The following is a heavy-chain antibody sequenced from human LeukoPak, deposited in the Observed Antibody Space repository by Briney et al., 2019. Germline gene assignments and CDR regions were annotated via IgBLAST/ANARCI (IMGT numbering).Heavy chain of an antibody. Sequence: SETLSLTCTVSRYSISSGYYWGWIRQPPGQGLEWIGSIYRSGSTYYNSSLKSRVTISVDTSKNQFSLKLSSVTAADTAVYYCARDYSSGYFNWFDPWGQGTLVTVSS. V-gene: IGHV4-38-2*02. CDR3: ARDYSSGYFNWFDP. CDR2: IYRSGST. D-gene: IGHD3-22*01. J-gene: IGHJ5*02. CDR1: RYSISSGYY.